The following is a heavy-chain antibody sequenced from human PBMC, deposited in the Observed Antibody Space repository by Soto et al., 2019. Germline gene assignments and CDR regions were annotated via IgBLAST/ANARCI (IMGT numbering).Heavy chain of an antibody. CDR1: RYALNSYY. Sequence: GASLKASCKASRYALNSYYMHWARQAPGQGLEWMGIINPSGGSTSYAQKFQGRVTMTRDTSTSTVYMELSSLRSEDTAVYYCARDWVPLMRNNWFDPWGQGTLVTVSS. J-gene: IGHJ5*02. CDR2: INPSGGST. V-gene: IGHV1-46*02. D-gene: IGHD2-8*01. CDR3: ARDWVPLMRNNWFDP.